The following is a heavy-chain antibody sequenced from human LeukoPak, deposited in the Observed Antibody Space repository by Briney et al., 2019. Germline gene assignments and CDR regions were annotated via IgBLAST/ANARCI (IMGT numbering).Heavy chain of an antibody. Sequence: SETLSLTCAVYGGSFNGYCWSWIRQPPGKGLEWIGEINHSGSTNYNPSLKSRVNISVDTSKNQCSLKLSSATAADKAVYYCARQGDTAMDIGGYYYDYYYMDVWGKGNTVTISS. J-gene: IGHJ6*03. CDR1: GGSFNGYC. V-gene: IGHV4-34*01. D-gene: IGHD5-18*01. CDR2: INHSGST. CDR3: ARQGDTAMDIGGYYYDYYYMDV.